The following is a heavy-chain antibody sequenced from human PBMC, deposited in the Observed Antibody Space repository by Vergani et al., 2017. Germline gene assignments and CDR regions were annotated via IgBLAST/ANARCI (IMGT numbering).Heavy chain of an antibody. Sequence: EVQLLESGGDLVQPGGSLRLSCAASGFTFIMHAMSWVRQAPGKGVEWVSTLSASDRRTHYAVSVKVRFTISRDISKNTLFLHMNRLRPEDTAGYYCAKVCRSEVAGTFGSFDIWGQGTMVTVSS. J-gene: IGHJ3*02. D-gene: IGHD6-19*01. V-gene: IGHV3-23*01. CDR3: AKVCRSEVAGTFGSFDI. CDR2: LSASDRRT. CDR1: GFTFIMHA.